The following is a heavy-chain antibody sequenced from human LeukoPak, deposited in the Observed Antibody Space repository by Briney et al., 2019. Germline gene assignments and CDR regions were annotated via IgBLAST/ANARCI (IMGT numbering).Heavy chain of an antibody. J-gene: IGHJ6*02. D-gene: IGHD3-3*01. CDR2: VNAGNGNT. Sequence: GASVTVSCKASGYTFTSYAMHWVRQAPGQRLEWMGWVNAGNGNTKYSQKFQGRVTITRDTSASTAYMELSSLRSEDTAVYYCARVSIFDFGMDVWGQGTTVTVSS. CDR1: GYTFTSYA. CDR3: ARVSIFDFGMDV. V-gene: IGHV1-3*01.